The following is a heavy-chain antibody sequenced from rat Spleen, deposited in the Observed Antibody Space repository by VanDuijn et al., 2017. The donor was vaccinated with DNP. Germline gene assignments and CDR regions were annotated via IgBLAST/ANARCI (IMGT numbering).Heavy chain of an antibody. CDR1: GFTFSNYY. CDR3: TSNPHIRTAAPFDY. D-gene: IGHD3-8*01. J-gene: IGHJ2*01. V-gene: IGHV5-22*01. CDR2: ISYDGGTP. Sequence: EVQLVESGGGLVQPGRSMKLSCAASGFTFSNYYMAWVRQAPKKGLEWVAYISYDGGTPYYSDSVKGRFSISRDNAKSTLYLQVNSLRSEDTATYYCTSNPHIRTAAPFDYWGQGVMVTVSS.